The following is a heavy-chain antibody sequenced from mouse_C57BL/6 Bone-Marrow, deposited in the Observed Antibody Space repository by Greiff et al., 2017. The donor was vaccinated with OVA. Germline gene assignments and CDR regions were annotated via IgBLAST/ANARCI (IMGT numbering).Heavy chain of an antibody. Sequence: VQLQESGAELARPGASVKLSCKASGYTFTSYGISWVKQRTGQGLEWIGEIYPRSGNTYYNEKFKGKATLTADKSSSTAYMELRSLTSEDSAVYFCARWVGGNWAMDYWGQGTSVTVSS. CDR1: GYTFTSYG. CDR3: ARWVGGNWAMDY. D-gene: IGHD2-1*01. CDR2: IYPRSGNT. V-gene: IGHV1-81*01. J-gene: IGHJ4*01.